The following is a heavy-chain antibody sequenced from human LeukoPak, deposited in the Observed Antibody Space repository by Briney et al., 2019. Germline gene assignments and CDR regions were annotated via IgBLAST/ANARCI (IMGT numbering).Heavy chain of an antibody. V-gene: IGHV1-8*01. D-gene: IGHD6-13*01. Sequence: ASVKVSCKASGYTFTSYDINWVRQATGQGLEWMGWMNPNSGNTGYSQKFQGRVTMTRNTSISTAYMELSSLRSEDTAVYYCARGISSWISYNPLLDYWGQGTLVTVSS. CDR2: MNPNSGNT. CDR3: ARGISSWISYNPLLDY. J-gene: IGHJ4*02. CDR1: GYTFTSYD.